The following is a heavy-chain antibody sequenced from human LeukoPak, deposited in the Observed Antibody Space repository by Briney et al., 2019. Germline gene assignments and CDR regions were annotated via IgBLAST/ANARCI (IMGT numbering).Heavy chain of an antibody. Sequence: PGGSLRLSCAASGFTFSSYAMSWVRQAPGKGLEWVSAISGSGGSTYYADSVKGRFTISRDNSKSTLYLQMNSLRAEDTAVYYCAKVYYYDSGSYYNDAFDIWGQGTMVTVSS. CDR2: ISGSGGST. V-gene: IGHV3-23*01. D-gene: IGHD3-10*01. CDR3: AKVYYYDSGSYYNDAFDI. J-gene: IGHJ3*02. CDR1: GFTFSSYA.